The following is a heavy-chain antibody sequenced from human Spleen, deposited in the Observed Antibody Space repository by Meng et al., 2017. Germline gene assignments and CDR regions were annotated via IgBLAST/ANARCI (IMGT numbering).Heavy chain of an antibody. V-gene: IGHV4-34*01. Sequence: VELPQWGVRLLLPSETLPLPSAVYVGYSSNYYLSWVRMPPSQGLAWIGDINHSGSTNTNPSLTRRITISVDASKNKFSLKLSSITATATDASDYSSGTKNYGRNFFQHWGQGTLVTVSS. J-gene: IGHJ1*01. CDR3: SSGTKNYGRNFFQH. CDR2: INHSGST. D-gene: IGHD4-23*01. CDR1: VGYSSNYY.